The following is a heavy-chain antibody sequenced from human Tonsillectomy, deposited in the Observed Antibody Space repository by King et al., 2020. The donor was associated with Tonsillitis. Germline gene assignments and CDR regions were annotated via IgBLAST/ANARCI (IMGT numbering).Heavy chain of an antibody. CDR3: ARDRDWAFDY. CDR1: GVAFSSYS. Sequence: CAAGGVAFSSYSMNWVRQAPGKGLDWFSYINHDSSAIYYADSVKGRFTISRDNAKNSLYLQINSLRAEDTALYYCARDRDWAFDYWGQGTLVAVSS. V-gene: IGHV3-48*01. J-gene: IGHJ4*02. D-gene: IGHD3-9*01. CDR2: INHDSSAI.